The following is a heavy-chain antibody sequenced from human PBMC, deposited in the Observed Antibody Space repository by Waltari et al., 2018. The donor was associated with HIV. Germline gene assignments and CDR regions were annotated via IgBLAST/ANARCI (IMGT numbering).Heavy chain of an antibody. D-gene: IGHD6-13*01. Sequence: EVQLVESGGGPVKPGGSMRLSCRASGSTFNSYSLNWVRQAPGKGLEWISSISSSGTFTHYADSVKGRFTISRDNANKSVYLQMNSLRAEDTAVYYCARDSRDNSWSLNFFDPWGQGTLVTVSS. CDR2: ISSSGTFT. CDR1: GSTFNSYS. V-gene: IGHV3-21*01. CDR3: ARDSRDNSWSLNFFDP. J-gene: IGHJ5*02.